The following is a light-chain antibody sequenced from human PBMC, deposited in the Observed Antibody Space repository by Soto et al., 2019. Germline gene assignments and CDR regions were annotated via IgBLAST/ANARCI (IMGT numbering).Light chain of an antibody. CDR2: GAS. J-gene: IGKJ1*01. CDR1: QGVSSN. CDR3: QEYSKWPSRT. Sequence: EIVMTQSPATLSVSPGETATLSCRASQGVSSNLAWYQQKPGQAPSLLIYGASTRASGIPERFSGSGSGTEFTLTISSQQSEDFAVYYCQEYSKWPSRTFGPGTKVDIK. V-gene: IGKV3-15*01.